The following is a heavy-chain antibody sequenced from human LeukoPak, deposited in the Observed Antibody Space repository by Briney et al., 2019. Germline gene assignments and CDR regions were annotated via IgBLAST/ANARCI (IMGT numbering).Heavy chain of an antibody. CDR1: GYTFTSYD. V-gene: IGHV1-8*01. Sequence: PWASVKVSCKASGYTFTSYDINWVRQATGQGLEWMGWMNPNSGNTGYAQKFQGRVTMTRNTSISTAYMELSSLRSEDTALYYCASAFSGVKADLWDYWGQGTLVTVSS. CDR3: ASAFSGVKADLWDY. J-gene: IGHJ4*02. D-gene: IGHD3-10*01. CDR2: MNPNSGNT.